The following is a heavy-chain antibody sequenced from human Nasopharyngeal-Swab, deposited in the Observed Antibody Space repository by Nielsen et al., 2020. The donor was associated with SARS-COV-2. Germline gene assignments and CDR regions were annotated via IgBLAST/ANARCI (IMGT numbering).Heavy chain of an antibody. D-gene: IGHD2-15*01. CDR3: ARDGRGSGDAFDI. CDR1: GGSFSDYY. Sequence: SETLSLTCAVYGGSFSDYYWSWIRQHPGKGLEWIGYIYYSGSTYYNPSLKSRVTISVDTSKNQFSLKLSSVTAADTAVYYCARDGRGSGDAFDIWGQGTMVTVSS. V-gene: IGHV4-31*11. J-gene: IGHJ3*02. CDR2: IYYSGST.